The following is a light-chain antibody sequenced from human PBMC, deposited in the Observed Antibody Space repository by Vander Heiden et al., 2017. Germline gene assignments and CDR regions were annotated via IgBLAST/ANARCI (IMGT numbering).Light chain of an antibody. V-gene: IGKV3-11*01. CDR1: QSISAD. J-gene: IGKJ2*01. CDR2: DAS. Sequence: DIVFTQSRATLSWSPGERATRSCRASQSISADLAWYQQKPGQAPRLLIYDASNRATGIPARFSGSGSGTDFTLTISNLEPEDFAVYYCQQRNSWPRTFGQGTKVEI. CDR3: QQRNSWPRT.